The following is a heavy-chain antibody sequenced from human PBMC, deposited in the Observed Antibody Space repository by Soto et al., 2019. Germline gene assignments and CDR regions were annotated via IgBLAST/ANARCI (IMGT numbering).Heavy chain of an antibody. CDR3: ATAPMKTKLASPVTAYYYYYMDV. D-gene: IGHD2-21*02. CDR1: GYTLTELS. V-gene: IGHV1-24*01. Sequence: ASVKVSCQVSGYTLTELSMHWVRQASGKGLEWMGGFDPEDGETIYAQKFQGRVTMTEDTSTDTAYMELSSLRSEDTAVYYCATAPMKTKLASPVTAYYYYYMDVWGKGTTVTVSS. J-gene: IGHJ6*03. CDR2: FDPEDGET.